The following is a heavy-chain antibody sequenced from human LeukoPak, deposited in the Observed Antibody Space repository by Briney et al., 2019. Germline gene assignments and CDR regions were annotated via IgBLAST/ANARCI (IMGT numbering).Heavy chain of an antibody. D-gene: IGHD2-21*02. CDR2: ISSNGGST. J-gene: IGHJ4*02. Sequence: GGSLRLSCSASGFTFSSYAMHWVRQAPGKGLEYVSAISSNGGSTYYADSVKGRFTISRDNSKNTLYLQMSSLRAEDTAVYYCAREMGPVVTATLIDYWGQGTLVTVSS. CDR3: AREMGPVVTATLIDY. CDR1: GFTFSSYA. V-gene: IGHV3-64D*06.